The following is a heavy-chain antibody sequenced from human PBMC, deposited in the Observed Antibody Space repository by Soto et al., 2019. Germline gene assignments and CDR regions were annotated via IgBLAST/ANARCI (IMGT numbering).Heavy chain of an antibody. CDR2: IYYSGST. D-gene: IGHD2-8*01. J-gene: IGHJ6*02. CDR1: GGSISSYY. CDR3: ARDIMGTNYYYYGMDV. V-gene: IGHV4-59*01. Sequence: AETLSLTCTVSGGSISSYYWSWIRQPPGKGLEWIGYIYYSGSTNYNPSLKSRVTISVDTSKNQFSLKLSSVTAADTAVYYCARDIMGTNYYYYGMDVWGQGTTVTVSS.